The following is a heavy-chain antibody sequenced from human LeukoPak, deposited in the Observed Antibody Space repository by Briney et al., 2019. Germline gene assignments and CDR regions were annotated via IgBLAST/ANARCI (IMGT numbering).Heavy chain of an antibody. Sequence: GGSLRLSCAASGFTFSSYAMNWVRQAPGKGLEWVSYISSSSSTIYYADSVKGRFTISRDNAKNSLYLQMNSLRAEDTAVYYCARGRRGGGSDDAFDIWGQGPMVTVSS. J-gene: IGHJ3*02. CDR1: GFTFSSYA. V-gene: IGHV3-48*01. CDR3: ARGRRGGGSDDAFDI. CDR2: ISSSSSTI. D-gene: IGHD3-10*01.